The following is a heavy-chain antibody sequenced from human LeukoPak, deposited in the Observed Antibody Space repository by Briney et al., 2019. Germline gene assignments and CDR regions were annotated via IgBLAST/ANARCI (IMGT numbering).Heavy chain of an antibody. CDR1: GFIFDDYG. J-gene: IGHJ6*03. D-gene: IGHD5-18*01. Sequence: GGSLRLSFAASGFIFDDYGMSWVRQAPGKGLEWVSGINWNGGSTGYADSVKGRFTVSRDNAKNSLYLQMNSLRAEDTALYYCARENGEYSYDYYYYYYMDVWGKGTTVTVSS. V-gene: IGHV3-20*03. CDR2: INWNGGST. CDR3: ARENGEYSYDYYYYYYMDV.